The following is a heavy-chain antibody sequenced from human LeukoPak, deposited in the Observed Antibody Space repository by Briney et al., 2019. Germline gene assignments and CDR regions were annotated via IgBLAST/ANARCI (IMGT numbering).Heavy chain of an antibody. CDR3: AKGGVVVVPDAEVDYFDY. Sequence: GGSLRLSCAASGFTFDDYAMHWVRPAPGKGLEWVSGISWNSGSIGYADSVKGRFTISRDNAKNSLYLQMNSLRAEDMALYYCAKGGVVVVPDAEVDYFDYWGQGTLVTVSS. CDR1: GFTFDDYA. D-gene: IGHD2-2*01. J-gene: IGHJ4*02. CDR2: ISWNSGSI. V-gene: IGHV3-9*03.